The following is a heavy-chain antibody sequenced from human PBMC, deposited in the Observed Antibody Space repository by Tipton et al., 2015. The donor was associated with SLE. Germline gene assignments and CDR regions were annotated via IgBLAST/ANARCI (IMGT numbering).Heavy chain of an antibody. J-gene: IGHJ3*02. Sequence: TLSLTCIVSGGSISNAGYYWSWIRQPAGKGLEWIGRSYTSGTNKYNPSLKSRVTISLDTSKNQFSLKLSSVTAADTAVYYCARDATYTNNVLYDALDIWGPGTMVTVS. CDR1: GGSISNAGYY. D-gene: IGHD4-11*01. V-gene: IGHV4-61*02. CDR3: ARDATYTNNVLYDALDI. CDR2: SYTSGTN.